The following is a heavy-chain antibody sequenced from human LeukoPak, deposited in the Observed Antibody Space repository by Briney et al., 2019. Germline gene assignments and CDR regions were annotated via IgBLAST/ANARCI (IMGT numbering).Heavy chain of an antibody. CDR3: AKSLRAAADAFDY. CDR2: LSDSGFST. Sequence: GGSLRLSCAASGFTFSSYAMSWVRQAPGKGLEWVSGLSDSGFSTYYADSVKGRFTISRDNSKSTLYLQMNSLRAEDTAVFYCAKSLRAAADAFDYWGQGTLVTVSS. V-gene: IGHV3-23*01. D-gene: IGHD6-13*01. CDR1: GFTFSSYA. J-gene: IGHJ4*02.